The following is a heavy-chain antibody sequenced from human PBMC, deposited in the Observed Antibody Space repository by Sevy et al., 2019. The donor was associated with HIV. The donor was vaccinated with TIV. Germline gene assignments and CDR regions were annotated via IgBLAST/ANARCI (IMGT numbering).Heavy chain of an antibody. J-gene: IGHJ4*02. CDR2: FKRKADGGPL. D-gene: IGHD1-1*01. CDR1: GFTFTDYA. CDR3: TRWKGAQCVFDY. V-gene: IGHV3-49*04. Sequence: GGSLKLSCTASGFTFTDYAINWVRQSPGKGLEWVAFFKRKADGGPLDHAGYVKGRFTISKDDSKNIPYLQMNDLKTEDTGVYYCTRWKGAQCVFDYWGQGALVTVSS.